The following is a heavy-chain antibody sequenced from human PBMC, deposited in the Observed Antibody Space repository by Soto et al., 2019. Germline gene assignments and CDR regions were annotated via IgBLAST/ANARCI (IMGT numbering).Heavy chain of an antibody. Sequence: EVHLVESGGGLVQPGGSLRLSCVASGFTFSSYWMSWVRQAPGKGLEWVANIKYDGSEKYYVDSVKGRFTISRDNAKNSVYLQMNSLRDEDTAVYYCARGEQWLVRWVYWGQGTLVTVSS. CDR1: GFTFSSYW. J-gene: IGHJ4*02. CDR2: IKYDGSEK. CDR3: ARGEQWLVRWVY. D-gene: IGHD6-19*01. V-gene: IGHV3-7*04.